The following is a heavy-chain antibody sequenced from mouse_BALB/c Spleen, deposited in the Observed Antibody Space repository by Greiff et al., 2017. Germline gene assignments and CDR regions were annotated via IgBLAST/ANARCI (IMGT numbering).Heavy chain of an antibody. V-gene: IGHV1-14*01. J-gene: IGHJ3*01. CDR2: INPYNDGT. D-gene: IGHD3-2*01. CDR3: ARGTARGHVGFAY. Sequence: VQLQQSGPELVKPGASVKMSCKASGYTFTSYVMHWVKQKPGQGLEWIGYINPYNDGTKYNEKFKGKATLTSDKSSSTAYMELSSLTSEDSAVYYCARGTARGHVGFAYWGQGTLVTVSA. CDR1: GYTFTSYV.